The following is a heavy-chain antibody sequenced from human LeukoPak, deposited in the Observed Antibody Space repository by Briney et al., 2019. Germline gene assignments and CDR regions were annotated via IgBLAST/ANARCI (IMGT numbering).Heavy chain of an antibody. J-gene: IGHJ3*02. CDR1: GGSISTYS. Sequence: TSETLSLTCSVSGGSISTYSWTWIRQPPGMGLEWIGYIANSGITSSNPSLKSRVTISVDMSKNQFFLKLSSVTAADTAVYYCARGREMATMGGAFDIWGQGTMVTVSS. V-gene: IGHV4-59*01. D-gene: IGHD5-24*01. CDR3: ARGREMATMGGAFDI. CDR2: IANSGIT.